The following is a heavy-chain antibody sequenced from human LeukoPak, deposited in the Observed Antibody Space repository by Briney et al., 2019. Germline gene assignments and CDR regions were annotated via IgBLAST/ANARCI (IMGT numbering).Heavy chain of an antibody. D-gene: IGHD6-19*01. Sequence: SETLSLTCTVSGGSISGYYWNWIRQPAGKGLEWIGRIFHSGSTNYDPSLNSRVTMSVDTSKNQFSLKLSSVTAADTAVYYCARSRIVLAVSLDPWGQGTLVTVSS. V-gene: IGHV4-4*07. CDR1: GGSISGYY. CDR3: ARSRIVLAVSLDP. CDR2: IFHSGST. J-gene: IGHJ5*02.